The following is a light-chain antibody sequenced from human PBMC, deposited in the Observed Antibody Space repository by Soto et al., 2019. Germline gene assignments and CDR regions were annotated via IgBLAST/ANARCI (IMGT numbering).Light chain of an antibody. J-gene: IGKJ5*01. CDR2: GAS. CDR1: QSVSSK. Sequence: ETVMTQSPATLSVSPGERSPLSCRASQSVSSKLAWYQQKPVHAPRLXIYGASTRATGIPARFSGSGSGTEFTLTISSLQSEDFAVYYCQQYNNWTPITFGQGTRWRL. V-gene: IGKV3D-15*01. CDR3: QQYNNWTPIT.